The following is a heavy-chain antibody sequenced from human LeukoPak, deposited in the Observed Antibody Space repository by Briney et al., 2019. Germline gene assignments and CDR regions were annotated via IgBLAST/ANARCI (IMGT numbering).Heavy chain of an antibody. Sequence: SETLSLTCTVSGGSISRYSWSRIRQPPGKGLEWIGYIYNSGSTNYNPALERRGTISVDTSKNQFSLKLSSVAAVDTAVYYCARGGYNFGYWGQGTLVTVSS. J-gene: IGHJ4*02. CDR1: GGSISRYS. D-gene: IGHD5-24*01. CDR3: ARGGYNFGY. CDR2: IYNSGST. V-gene: IGHV4-4*08.